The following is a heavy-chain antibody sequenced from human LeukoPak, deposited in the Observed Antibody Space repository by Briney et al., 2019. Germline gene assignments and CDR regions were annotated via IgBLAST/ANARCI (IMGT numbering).Heavy chain of an antibody. Sequence: GASVKVSCKALGYTFTSYYMHWERQAPGQGLEWMGIINPGGGSTTYAQKFQGRVTMTRDMSTSTVYMELSSLRSEDTAVYYCARDKNVGSGYYYYYYMDVWGKGTTVTISS. CDR1: GYTFTSYY. D-gene: IGHD1-1*01. J-gene: IGHJ6*03. CDR2: INPGGGST. V-gene: IGHV1-46*01. CDR3: ARDKNVGSGYYYYYYMDV.